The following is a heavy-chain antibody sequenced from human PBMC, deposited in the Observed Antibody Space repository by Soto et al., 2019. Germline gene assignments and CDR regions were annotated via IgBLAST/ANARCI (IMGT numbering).Heavy chain of an antibody. V-gene: IGHV4-30-2*01. CDR1: GGSITSGGYS. J-gene: IGHJ4*02. Sequence: PSETLSLTCAVSGGSITSGGYSWSWIRQPPGKGLEWIGYIYSGTTHYNPSLESRVIIAMDRSKNQVSLSLKSVTAADTAVYYCAREDSGAFFDFWGQGTLVTVSS. CDR2: IYSGTT. CDR3: AREDSGAFFDF. D-gene: IGHD2-15*01.